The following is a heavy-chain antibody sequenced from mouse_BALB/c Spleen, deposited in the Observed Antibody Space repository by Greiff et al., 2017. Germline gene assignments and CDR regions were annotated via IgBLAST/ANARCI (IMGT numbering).Heavy chain of an antibody. J-gene: IGHJ4*01. CDR3: ARKDYYGRYAMDY. V-gene: IGHV1S81*02. D-gene: IGHD1-2*01. CDR2: INPSNGRT. Sequence: VQLQQPGADLVKPGASVKLSCKASGYTFTSYWMHWVKQRPGQGLEWIGEINPSNGRTNYNEKFKSKATLTVDKSSSTAYMQLSSLTSEDSAVYYCARKDYYGRYAMDYWGQGTSVTVSS. CDR1: GYTFTSYW.